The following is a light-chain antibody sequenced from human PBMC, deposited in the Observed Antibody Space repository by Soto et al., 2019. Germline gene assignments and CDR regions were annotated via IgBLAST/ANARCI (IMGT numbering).Light chain of an antibody. CDR3: QHYNSLPRT. V-gene: IGKV3-15*01. CDR1: QSVSSN. Sequence: EIVMTQYPATLSVSPGERATLSCRASQSVSSNLTWYQQKPGQAPRLLIFGASTRATGIPARFSGSGSGTEFTLTILSLQAEDFAVYYCQHYNSLPRTFGQGTKVEIK. CDR2: GAS. J-gene: IGKJ1*01.